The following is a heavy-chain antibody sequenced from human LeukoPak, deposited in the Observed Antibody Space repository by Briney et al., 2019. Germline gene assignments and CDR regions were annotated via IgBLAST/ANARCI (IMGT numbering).Heavy chain of an antibody. CDR3: ARGGPITMVRGVKFPFDY. D-gene: IGHD3-10*01. CDR1: GGSISSGDYY. V-gene: IGHV4-30-4*01. J-gene: IGHJ4*02. CDR2: IYYSGST. Sequence: PSQTLSLTCTVSGGSISSGDYYWSWIRQPPGKGLEWIGYIYYSGSTYYNPSLKSRVTISVDTSKNQFSLKLSSVTAADTAVYYCARGGPITMVRGVKFPFDYWGQGTLVTVSS.